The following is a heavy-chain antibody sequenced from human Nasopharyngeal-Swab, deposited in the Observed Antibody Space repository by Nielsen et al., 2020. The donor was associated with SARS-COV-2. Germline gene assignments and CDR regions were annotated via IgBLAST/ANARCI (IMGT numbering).Heavy chain of an antibody. CDR1: GYTFTSYY. Sequence: ASVKVSCKASGYTFTSYYMHWVRQAPGQGLEWMGRINPNSGGTNYAQKFQGRVTMTRDTSISTAYMELSRLRSDDTAVYYCARKRGFEYQLPNNWFDPWGQGTLVTVSS. J-gene: IGHJ5*02. D-gene: IGHD2-2*01. CDR3: ARKRGFEYQLPNNWFDP. V-gene: IGHV1-2*06. CDR2: INPNSGGT.